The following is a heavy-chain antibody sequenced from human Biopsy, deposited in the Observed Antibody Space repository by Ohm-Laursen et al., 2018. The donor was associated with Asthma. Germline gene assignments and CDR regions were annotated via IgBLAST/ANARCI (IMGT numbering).Heavy chain of an antibody. V-gene: IGHV1-69*13. CDR1: GYTFINND. CDR2: ISPIFGRV. J-gene: IGHJ6*02. D-gene: IGHD1-26*01. CDR3: ARPDPGRPIVYYYYGMDV. Sequence: SVKVSCKVSGYTFINNDINWVRQAAGQGLEWMGGISPIFGRVNYAQKFEGRATITADLLTRTAYMELSSLRSDDTAVYYCARPDPGRPIVYYYYGMDVWGQGTLVTVSS.